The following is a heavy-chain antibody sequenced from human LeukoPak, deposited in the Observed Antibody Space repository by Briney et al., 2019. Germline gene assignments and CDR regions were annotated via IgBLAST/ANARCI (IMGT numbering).Heavy chain of an antibody. D-gene: IGHD1-26*01. CDR2: IYPGDSDT. V-gene: IGHV5-51*01. Sequence: GESLKISCKVSGYSFTSYWIDWVRQMPGKGLEGRGIIYPGDSDTRYSPSFQGQVTISADKSISTAYLQWSSLKASDTAMYYCARQGGSYYSDYWGQGTLVTVSS. CDR3: ARQGGSYYSDY. J-gene: IGHJ4*02. CDR1: GYSFTSYW.